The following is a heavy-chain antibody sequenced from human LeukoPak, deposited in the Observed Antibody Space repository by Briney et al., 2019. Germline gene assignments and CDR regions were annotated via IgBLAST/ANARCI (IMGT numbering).Heavy chain of an antibody. CDR1: GFTFSSYA. V-gene: IGHV3-64*01. CDR3: ARSSAYYDILTGDFDY. CDR2: ISSNGGST. Sequence: PGGSLRLSCAASGFTFSSYAMHWVRQAPGKGLEYVSAISSNGGSTYYANSVKGGFTISRDNSKNTLYLQMGSLRAEDMAVYYCARSSAYYDILTGDFDYWGQGTLVTVSS. J-gene: IGHJ4*02. D-gene: IGHD3-9*01.